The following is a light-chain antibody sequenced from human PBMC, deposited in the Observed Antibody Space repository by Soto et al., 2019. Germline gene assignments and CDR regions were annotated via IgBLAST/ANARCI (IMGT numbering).Light chain of an antibody. CDR3: QHYGRSPPSWT. CDR1: QSVSSNY. J-gene: IGKJ1*01. Sequence: EIVLTQSPGTLSLSAGERATLSCRASQSVSSNYLAWYQQKPGQPPRLLISGASSRATGIPDRFIGSGSGTDFTLTISSREPEDFAVYYCQHYGRSPPSWTFGQGTKVEIK. V-gene: IGKV3-20*01. CDR2: GAS.